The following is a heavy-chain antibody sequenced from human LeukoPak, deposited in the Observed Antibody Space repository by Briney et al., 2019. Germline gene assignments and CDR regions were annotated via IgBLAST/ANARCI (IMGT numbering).Heavy chain of an antibody. V-gene: IGHV3-43*02. J-gene: IGHJ4*02. Sequence: GGSLRLSCAASGFTFDDYAMHWVRHAPGKGLEWVSLISGDGGSTYYAHSVKGRFTISRDNSKNSLYLQMNSLRTEDTALYYCAKDIYYYDSSAFDYWGQGTLVTVSS. CDR1: GFTFDDYA. CDR2: ISGDGGST. D-gene: IGHD3-22*01. CDR3: AKDIYYYDSSAFDY.